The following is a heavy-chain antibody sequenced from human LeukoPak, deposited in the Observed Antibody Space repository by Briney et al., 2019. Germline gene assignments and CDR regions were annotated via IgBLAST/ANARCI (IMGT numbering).Heavy chain of an antibody. CDR1: GGSISNYY. D-gene: IGHD6-19*01. CDR2: IYSSGAT. V-gene: IGHV4-4*09. CDR3: ARRFDTSGWVDY. J-gene: IGHJ4*02. Sequence: SETLSLTCTVSGGSISNYYWSWIRQPPGKALEWIGYIYSSGATNSNPSLKSRVTISVDSSKNQFSLKLTSVTAADTAVYYCARRFDTSGWVDYWGQGTLVTVSS.